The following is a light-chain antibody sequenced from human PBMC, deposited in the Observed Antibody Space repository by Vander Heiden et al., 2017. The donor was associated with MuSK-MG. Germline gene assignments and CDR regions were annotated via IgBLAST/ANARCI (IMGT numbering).Light chain of an antibody. J-gene: IGLJ2*01. CDR3: QAWDSSTVV. V-gene: IGLV3-1*01. CDR2: QDS. CDR1: KLGDKY. Sequence: SYELTQPPSVSVSQGQTASITCSGDKLGDKYACCYQQKPGQSPVLVIYQDSKRPSGIPERFSGSNSGNTATLTISGTQAMDEADYYCQAWDSSTVVFGGGTKLTVL.